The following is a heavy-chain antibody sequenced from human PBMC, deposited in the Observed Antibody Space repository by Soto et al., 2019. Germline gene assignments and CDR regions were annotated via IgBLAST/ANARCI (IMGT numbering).Heavy chain of an antibody. CDR3: ARHGGSGWYAASWFDP. V-gene: IGHV4-39*01. J-gene: IGHJ5*02. CDR2: IYDSGST. Sequence: QLQLQESGPGLVKPSETLSLTCTVSGGSIRGSIHYWGWIRQTPGQVLEWLGSIYDSGSTYDNPSLTSRATISVGTSKNPFCLQLRSVSAADTAVYDFARHGGSGWYAASWFDPWGQGTLVTVSS. D-gene: IGHD6-19*01. CDR1: GGSIRGSIHY.